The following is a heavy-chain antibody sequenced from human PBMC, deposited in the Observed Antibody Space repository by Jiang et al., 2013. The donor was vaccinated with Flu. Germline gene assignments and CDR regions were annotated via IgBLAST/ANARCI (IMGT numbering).Heavy chain of an antibody. Sequence: TVSGGSISSYYWSWIRQPQEGTGVDWVYLLQWEHQLQPSLKSRVTISVDTSKNQFSLKLSSVTAADTAVYYCARAASTYYYYYYMDVWGKGTTVTVSS. CDR1: GGSISSYY. V-gene: IGHV4-59*01. CDR3: ARAASTYYYYYYMDV. J-gene: IGHJ6*03. CDR2: LLQWEH. D-gene: IGHD2-15*01.